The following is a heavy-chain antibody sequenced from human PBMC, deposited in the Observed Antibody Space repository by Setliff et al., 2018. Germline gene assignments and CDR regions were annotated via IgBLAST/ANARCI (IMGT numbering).Heavy chain of an antibody. CDR1: GYTLTELS. Sequence: GASVKVSCKVSGYTLTELSMHWVRQAPGKGLEWMGSFDPEDGETIYAQKFQGRVTMTEDTSTDTAYMELSSLRSEDTAVYYCATNSGGNTIDAFDIWGQGTMVTVSS. V-gene: IGHV1-24*01. J-gene: IGHJ3*02. CDR3: ATNSGGNTIDAFDI. CDR2: FDPEDGET. D-gene: IGHD2-15*01.